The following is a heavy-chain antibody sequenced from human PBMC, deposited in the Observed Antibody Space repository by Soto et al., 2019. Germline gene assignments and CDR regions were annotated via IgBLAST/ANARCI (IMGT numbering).Heavy chain of an antibody. CDR3: AREGRHFDY. Sequence: SVKVSCKASGGTFSSYAISWVRQAPGQGLEWMGGINPIFGTPHYAQKYQGRVTITADTFSNTAYMELTRLTSDDTAVYFCAREGRHFDYWGQGTLVTVSS. J-gene: IGHJ4*02. CDR2: INPIFGTP. CDR1: GGTFSSYA. V-gene: IGHV1-69*06.